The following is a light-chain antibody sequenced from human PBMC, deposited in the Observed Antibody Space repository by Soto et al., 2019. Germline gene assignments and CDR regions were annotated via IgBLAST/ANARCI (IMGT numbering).Light chain of an antibody. J-gene: IGKJ4*01. V-gene: IGKV1-17*01. Sequence: DIQMTQSPSSLSASVGDRVTITCRSSQGIRNDLGWYQQKPGKAPKRLIYAASSLQSGVPSRFSGSGSGTHFTLTISSLQPEDTAVYFCQHYDNFPFTFGGGTKV. CDR2: AAS. CDR3: QHYDNFPFT. CDR1: QGIRND.